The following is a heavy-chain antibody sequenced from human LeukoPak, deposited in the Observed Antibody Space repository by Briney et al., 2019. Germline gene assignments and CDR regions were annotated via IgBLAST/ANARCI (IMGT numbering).Heavy chain of an antibody. V-gene: IGHV3-21*01. CDR3: ARDGGSSGTGAYYMDV. CDR2: ISSSSSYI. J-gene: IGHJ6*03. CDR1: GFTFNSYG. Sequence: GGSLRLSCAASGFTFNSYGMTWVRQAPGKGLEWVSSISSSSSYIYYADSVKGRFTISRDNAKNSLYLQMNSLRAEDTAVYYCARDGGSSGTGAYYMDVWGKGTTVTVSS. D-gene: IGHD2-15*01.